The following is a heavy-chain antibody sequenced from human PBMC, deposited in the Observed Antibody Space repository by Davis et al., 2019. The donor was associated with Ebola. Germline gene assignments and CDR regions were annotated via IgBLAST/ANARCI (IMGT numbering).Heavy chain of an antibody. CDR2: INHSGST. Sequence: MPSETLSLTCAVSGGSISSSNWWSWVRQPPGKGLEWIGEINHSGSTNYNPSLKSRVTVSVDTSKNQFSLRLSSVTAADTAVYYCARDQRASYFDYWGQGTLVTVSS. CDR1: GGSISSSNW. V-gene: IGHV4-4*02. CDR3: ARDQRASYFDY. J-gene: IGHJ4*02.